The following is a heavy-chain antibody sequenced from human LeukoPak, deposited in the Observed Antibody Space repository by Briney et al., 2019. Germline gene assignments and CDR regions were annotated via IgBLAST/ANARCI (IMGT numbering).Heavy chain of an antibody. V-gene: IGHV3-7*01. CDR1: GFTFTDYW. CDR3: ARDGTAAGLYFDL. CDR2: IRQDGSEK. D-gene: IGHD6-13*01. Sequence: TGRSLRLSCEVSGFTFTDYWMNWVRQAPGKGPEWVASIRQDGSEKTYVDSVKGRFTISRDNTKNSLSLKLNGLRAEDTAVYYCARDGTAAGLYFDLWGQGTLVTVSS. J-gene: IGHJ4*01.